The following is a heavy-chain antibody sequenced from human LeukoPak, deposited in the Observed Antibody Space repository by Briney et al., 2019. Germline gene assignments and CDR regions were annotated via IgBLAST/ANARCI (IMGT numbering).Heavy chain of an antibody. CDR3: ARETRIVGATFVDY. D-gene: IGHD1-26*01. CDR2: INPNSGGT. V-gene: IGHV1-2*02. CDR1: GYTFTGYY. Sequence: ASVKVSCKASGYTFTGYYMHWVRQAPGQGLEWMGWINPNSGGTNYAQKFQGRVTMTRDTSISAAYMELSRLRSDDTAVYYCARETRIVGATFVDYWGQGTLVTVSS. J-gene: IGHJ4*02.